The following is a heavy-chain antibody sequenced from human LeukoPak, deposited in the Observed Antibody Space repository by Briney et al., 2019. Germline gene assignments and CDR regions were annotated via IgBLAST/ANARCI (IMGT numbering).Heavy chain of an antibody. CDR1: GFKFSEHY. CDR3: GRIAINANNGMDV. Sequence: GASQTLSCAPSGFKFSEHYVDWVRHAPGKGLEWGGRRRTKASSYTREYAASVEGRFTIPRDVSESSLYLQMNSLRTEYTAVYYCGRIAINANNGMDVWGQGTKVTVPS. J-gene: IGHJ6*02. V-gene: IGHV3-72*01. D-gene: IGHD1/OR15-1a*01. CDR2: RRTKASSYTR.